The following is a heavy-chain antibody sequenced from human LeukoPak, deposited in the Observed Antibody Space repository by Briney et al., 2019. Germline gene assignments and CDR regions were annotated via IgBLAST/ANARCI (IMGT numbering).Heavy chain of an antibody. Sequence: ASVKVSCKASGHTFTSYYIHWVRQAPGQGLECMGWINPNSGGTNYAQKFQGRVTMTRDTSISTAYMELSRLRSDDTAVYYCARGGSGSYFSWLDPWGQGTLVTVSS. D-gene: IGHD3-10*01. V-gene: IGHV1-2*02. CDR1: GHTFTSYY. CDR2: INPNSGGT. J-gene: IGHJ5*02. CDR3: ARGGSGSYFSWLDP.